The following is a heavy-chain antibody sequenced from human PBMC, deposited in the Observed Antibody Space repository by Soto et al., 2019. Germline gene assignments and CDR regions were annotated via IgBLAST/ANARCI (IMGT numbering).Heavy chain of an antibody. Sequence: QVQLVQSGPEVKKPGASVKVSCKASGYTFTSYGISWVRQAPGPGLEWMGWISTYNGNPNYAKKIQGRVTMTTYTSTSTAYMELRSLRSDDTAVFYCARAPLYSTSPKSAFDIWGQGTVVTVSS. D-gene: IGHD6-6*01. CDR1: GYTFTSYG. CDR2: ISTYNGNP. CDR3: ARAPLYSTSPKSAFDI. J-gene: IGHJ3*02. V-gene: IGHV1-18*01.